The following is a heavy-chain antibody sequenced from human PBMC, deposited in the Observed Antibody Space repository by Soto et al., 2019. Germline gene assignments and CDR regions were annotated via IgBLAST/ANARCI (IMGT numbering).Heavy chain of an antibody. J-gene: IGHJ6*02. CDR3: ARDLRFRGFYGMDV. Sequence: QVQLQESGPGLVKPSQTLSLTCTVSGGSISSGGYYWSWIRPHPGKGLEWIGYIYYSGSTYYNPSLKSRVTISVDTSKNQFSLKLSSVTAADTAVYYCARDLRFRGFYGMDVWGQGTTVTLSS. CDR1: GGSISSGGYY. CDR2: IYYSGST. V-gene: IGHV4-31*03. D-gene: IGHD3-10*01.